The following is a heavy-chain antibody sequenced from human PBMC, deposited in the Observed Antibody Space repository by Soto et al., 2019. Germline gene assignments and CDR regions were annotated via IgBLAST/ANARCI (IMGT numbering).Heavy chain of an antibody. CDR1: GDSVSSDSAA. CDR2: TYYRSKWYN. J-gene: IGHJ6*02. CDR3: VRSRVFIAVAGMATYYYYYGMDV. D-gene: IGHD6-19*01. V-gene: IGHV6-1*01. Sequence: SQTLSLTCAISGDSVSSDSAAWNWIRQSPSRGLEWLGRTYYRSKWYNEYAVSVNGRITINPDTSKNHFSLQLNSVTPEDTAVYYCVRSRVFIAVAGMATYYYYYGMDVWGQGTTVTVS.